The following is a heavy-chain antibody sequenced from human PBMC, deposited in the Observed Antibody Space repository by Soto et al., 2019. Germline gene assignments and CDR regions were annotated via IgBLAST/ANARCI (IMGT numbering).Heavy chain of an antibody. CDR3: ARTQTSVLLAGAVNYGLDV. D-gene: IGHD2-8*01. CDR2: IIPILGIA. J-gene: IGHJ6*02. V-gene: IGHV1-69*02. Sequence: SVKVSCKASGGTFSSYTISWVRQAPGQGLEWMGRIIPILGIANYAQKFQGRVTITADESTSTAYMELSSLRSEDTAVYYCARTQTSVLLAGAVNYGLDVWGQGTMVTVSS. CDR1: GGTFSSYT.